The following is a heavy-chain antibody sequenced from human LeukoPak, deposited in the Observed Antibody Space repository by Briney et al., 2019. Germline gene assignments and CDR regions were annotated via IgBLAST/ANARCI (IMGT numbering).Heavy chain of an antibody. D-gene: IGHD3-22*01. J-gene: IGHJ3*02. Sequence: ASVKVSCKASGYSFTSYGISWVRQAPGQGLEWMGWISAYNGKTNYAQKLQGRVTLTTDTSTSTAYMELSSLRSEDTAVYYCARGGYYYDSSGRPASDAFDIWGQGTMVTVSS. CDR2: ISAYNGKT. V-gene: IGHV1-18*01. CDR3: ARGGYYYDSSGRPASDAFDI. CDR1: GYSFTSYG.